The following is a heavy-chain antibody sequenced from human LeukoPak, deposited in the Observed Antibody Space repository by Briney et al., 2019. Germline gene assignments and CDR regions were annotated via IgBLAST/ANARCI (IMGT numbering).Heavy chain of an antibody. CDR2: INHSGST. CDR1: GGSFSGHY. V-gene: IGHV4-34*01. Sequence: PSETLSLTCAVYGGSFSGHYWSWIRQPPGKGLEWIGEINHSGSTNYNPSLKSRVTISVDTSKNQFSLKLSSVTAADTAVYFCARGFRGDNFDYWGQGTLVTVSS. J-gene: IGHJ4*02. CDR3: ARGFRGDNFDY. D-gene: IGHD7-27*01.